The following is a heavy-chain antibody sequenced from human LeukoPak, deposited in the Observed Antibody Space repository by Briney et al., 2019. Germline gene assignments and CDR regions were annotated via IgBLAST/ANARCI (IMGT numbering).Heavy chain of an antibody. J-gene: IGHJ1*01. D-gene: IGHD3-22*01. CDR2: INPNSGGT. CDR3: ARGSYDSSDFEYFHH. CDR1: GYTFTGNY. Sequence: GSVKVSCKASGYTFTGNYMHWVRQAPGQGLEWMGWINPNSGGTSYAQKFQGRVTMTRDTSIGTAYMELNRLRSDDTAVYYCARGSYDSSDFEYFHHWGQGTLVTVSS. V-gene: IGHV1-2*02.